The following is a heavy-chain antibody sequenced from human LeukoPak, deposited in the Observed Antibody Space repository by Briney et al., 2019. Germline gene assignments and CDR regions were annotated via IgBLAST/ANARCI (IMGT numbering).Heavy chain of an antibody. CDR1: GGSISSGGYY. D-gene: IGHD5-18*01. CDR3: ARDGRYSYGYGSFDY. Sequence: SETLSLTCTVSGGSISSGGYYWSWIRQHPGKGLEWIGYIYYSGSTYYNPSLKSRVTISVDTSKNQFSLKLSSVTAADTAVYYCARDGRYSYGYGSFDYWGQGTLVTVSP. CDR2: IYYSGST. J-gene: IGHJ4*02. V-gene: IGHV4-31*03.